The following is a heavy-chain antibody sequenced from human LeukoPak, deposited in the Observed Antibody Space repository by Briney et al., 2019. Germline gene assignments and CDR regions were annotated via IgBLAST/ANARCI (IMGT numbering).Heavy chain of an antibody. Sequence: SETLSLTCIVSGASISSYVWSWIRQPPGKGLEWIGYISNSGSTNYNPSLKSRVTISVDTSESQFSLRLTSVTAADTAVYYCAGRGYFDYWGQGTLVTVSS. J-gene: IGHJ4*02. V-gene: IGHV4-59*01. CDR3: AGRGYFDY. CDR1: GASISSYV. CDR2: ISNSGST. D-gene: IGHD3-10*01.